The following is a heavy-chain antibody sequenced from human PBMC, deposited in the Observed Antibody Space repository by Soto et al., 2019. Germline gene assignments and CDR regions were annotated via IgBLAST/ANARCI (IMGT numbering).Heavy chain of an antibody. Sequence: SLKVSWKASGGSFSSYAISWVRQAPGQGLEWMGGIIPIFGTANYADSVKGRFTISRDNSKNTVHLQINSLRVEDTAVYYCAKQAGYSSDPFDYWGQGTLVTVSS. CDR2: IIPIFGTA. CDR1: GGSFSSYA. D-gene: IGHD6-19*01. CDR3: AKQAGYSSDPFDY. V-gene: IGHV1-69*05. J-gene: IGHJ4*02.